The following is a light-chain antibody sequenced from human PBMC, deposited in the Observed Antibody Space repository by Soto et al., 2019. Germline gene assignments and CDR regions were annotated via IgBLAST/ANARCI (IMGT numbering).Light chain of an antibody. CDR3: CSYVGATTYV. J-gene: IGLJ1*01. CDR1: SSTVGGFNV. V-gene: IGLV2-23*01. Sequence: QSVLTQPASVSGSPGQSITISCTGTSSTVGGFNVVSWYQQHPGKAPKVIIYEGIKRPSGISNRFSGSNSGSTASLTISGLQHEEEADYYCCSYVGATTYVFGTGTKVTVL. CDR2: EGI.